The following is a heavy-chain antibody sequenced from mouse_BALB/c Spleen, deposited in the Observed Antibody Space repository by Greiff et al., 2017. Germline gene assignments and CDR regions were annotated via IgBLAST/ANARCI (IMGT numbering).Heavy chain of an antibody. V-gene: IGHV1-4*02. CDR1: GYTFTSYT. J-gene: IGHJ4*01. D-gene: IGHD2-3*01. CDR2: INPSSGYT. CDR3: ARPDGYYAMDY. Sequence: QVQLQQSAAELARPGASVKMSCKASGYTFTSYTMHWVKQRPGQGLEWIGYINPSSGYTEYNQKFKDKTTLTADKSSSTAYMQLSSLTSEDTAVYYCARPDGYYAMDYWGQGTSVTVSS.